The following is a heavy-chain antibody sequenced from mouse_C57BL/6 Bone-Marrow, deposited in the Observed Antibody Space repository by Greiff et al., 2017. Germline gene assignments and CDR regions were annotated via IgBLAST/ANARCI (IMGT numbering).Heavy chain of an antibody. CDR1: GFTFSDFY. V-gene: IGHV7-1*01. D-gene: IGHD4-1*01. CDR3: ARELNWDGAMDY. J-gene: IGHJ4*01. CDR2: SRNKANEYTT. Sequence: VMLVESGGGLVQSGRSLRLSCATSGFTFSDFYMEWVRQAPGKGLEWIAASRNKANEYTTEYRASVKGLFIVSSDTSQSILYLQMRALRAEDTAIYYCARELNWDGAMDYWGQGTSVTVSS.